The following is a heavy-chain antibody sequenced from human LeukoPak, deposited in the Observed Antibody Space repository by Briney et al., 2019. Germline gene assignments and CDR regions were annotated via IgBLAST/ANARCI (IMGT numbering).Heavy chain of an antibody. CDR3: ARESSSSWSAVDY. CDR2: IYHSGSGST. V-gene: IGHV4-30-2*01. CDR1: GGSISSGGHS. Sequence: SQTLSLTCTVSGGSISSGGHSWSWIRQPPGKGLEWIGYIYHSGSGSTYYNPSLKSRVTISIDKSKNQFSLKLNSVTAADTAVYYCARESSSSWSAVDYCGQGTLVTVSS. D-gene: IGHD6-13*01. J-gene: IGHJ4*02.